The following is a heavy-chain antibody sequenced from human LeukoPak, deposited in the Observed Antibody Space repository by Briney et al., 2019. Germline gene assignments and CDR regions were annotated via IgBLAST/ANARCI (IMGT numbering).Heavy chain of an antibody. V-gene: IGHV3-48*03. CDR2: ISSSGSTI. Sequence: GGSLRLSCAASGFTFSSYEMNWVRQAPGKGLEWVSYISSSGSTIYYADSVKVRFTISRDNSKNTLYLQMNSLRAEDTAVYYCARDYYDSSGYYPWSYWGQGTLVTVSS. CDR3: ARDYYDSSGYYPWSY. J-gene: IGHJ4*02. D-gene: IGHD3-22*01. CDR1: GFTFSSYE.